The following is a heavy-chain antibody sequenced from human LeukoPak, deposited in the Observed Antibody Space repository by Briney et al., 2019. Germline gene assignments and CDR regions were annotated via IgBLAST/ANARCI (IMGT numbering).Heavy chain of an antibody. CDR1: GFTFSSYA. CDR2: ISGSGGST. V-gene: IGHV3-23*01. CDR3: AKAPYDYVWGSYRLTAGMDV. Sequence: GGSLRLSCAASGFTFSSYAMSWVRQAPGKGLEWVSAISGSGGSTYYADSVKGRFTISRDNSKNTLYLQMNTLRAEDTAVYYCAKAPYDYVWGSYRLTAGMDVWGQGTTVTVSS. D-gene: IGHD3-16*02. J-gene: IGHJ6*02.